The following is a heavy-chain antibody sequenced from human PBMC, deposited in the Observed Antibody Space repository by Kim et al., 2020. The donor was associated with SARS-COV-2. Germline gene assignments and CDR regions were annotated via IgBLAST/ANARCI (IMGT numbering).Heavy chain of an antibody. J-gene: IGHJ5*02. D-gene: IGHD2-2*01. Sequence: TSRVTISVDTSKNQFSLKLSSVTAADTAVYYCARGPRYCSSTSCYEVDPWGQGTLVTVSS. V-gene: IGHV4-59*09. CDR3: ARGPRYCSSTSCYEVDP.